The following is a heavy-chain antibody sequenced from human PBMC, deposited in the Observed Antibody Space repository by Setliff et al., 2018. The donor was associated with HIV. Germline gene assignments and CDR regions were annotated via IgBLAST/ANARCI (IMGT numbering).Heavy chain of an antibody. CDR1: GGTFSTYT. D-gene: IGHD3-16*02. Sequence: ASVKVSCKTSGGTFSTYTIAWVRQAPGQGLEWMGRINMYTANPSYAQGFTGRSVFSLDTSVSTAYLQISSLEAEDTALYYCARDRYGASFDSWGQGTLVTVSS. J-gene: IGHJ4*02. V-gene: IGHV7-4-1*02. CDR2: INMYTANP. CDR3: ARDRYGASFDS.